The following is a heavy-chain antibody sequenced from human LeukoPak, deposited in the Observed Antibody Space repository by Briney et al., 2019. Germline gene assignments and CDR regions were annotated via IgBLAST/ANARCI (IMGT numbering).Heavy chain of an antibody. CDR1: GGSVSSGSYY. D-gene: IGHD3-22*01. Sequence: SETLSLTCTVSGGSVSSGSYYWSWIRQPPGKGLEWIGYIYYSGSTNYNPSLKSRVTISVDTSKNQFSLKLSSVTAADTAVYYCASLNNYYDSSGHLYYFDYWGQGTLVTVSS. V-gene: IGHV4-61*01. CDR3: ASLNNYYDSSGHLYYFDY. J-gene: IGHJ4*02. CDR2: IYYSGST.